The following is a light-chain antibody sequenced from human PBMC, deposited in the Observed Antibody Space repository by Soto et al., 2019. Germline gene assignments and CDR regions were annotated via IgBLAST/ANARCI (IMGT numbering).Light chain of an antibody. Sequence: DIQMTQSPSSLSASVGDRVTITCRASQGISSYLNWYQQKPGKAPKLLIYAAYSLQSGVPSRFSGSRSGTDFTLTISSLQSEDFATYYCQQSYSTPRTFGQGTKLEIK. CDR2: AAY. CDR1: QGISSY. J-gene: IGKJ2*01. CDR3: QQSYSTPRT. V-gene: IGKV1-39*01.